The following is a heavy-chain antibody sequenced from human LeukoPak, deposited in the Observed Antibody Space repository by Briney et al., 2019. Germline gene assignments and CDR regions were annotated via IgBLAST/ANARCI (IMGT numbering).Heavy chain of an antibody. Sequence: GGSLRLSCAASGFTFSSYAMHWVRQAPGKGLEWVAVISYDGSNKYYADSVKGRFTISRDNSKNTLYLQMNSLRAEDTAVYFCASRIQVWLQLDYWGQGTLVTVSS. CDR2: ISYDGSNK. CDR3: ASRIQVWLQLDY. V-gene: IGHV3-30-3*01. CDR1: GFTFSSYA. D-gene: IGHD5-18*01. J-gene: IGHJ4*02.